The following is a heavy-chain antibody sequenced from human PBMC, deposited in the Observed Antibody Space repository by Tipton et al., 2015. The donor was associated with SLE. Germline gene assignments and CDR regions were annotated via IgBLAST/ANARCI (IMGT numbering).Heavy chain of an antibody. CDR1: GGSISSGSYY. V-gene: IGHV4-61*02. CDR3: ARDYYDSSGYYWYFDL. D-gene: IGHD3-22*01. CDR2: IYTSGST. J-gene: IGHJ2*01. Sequence: LSLTCTVSGGSISSGSYYWSWIRQPAGKGLEWIGRIYTSGSTNYNPSLKSRVTISVDTSKNQFSLRLTSVTAADTAVYYCARDYYDSSGYYWYFDLWGRGTLVTVSS.